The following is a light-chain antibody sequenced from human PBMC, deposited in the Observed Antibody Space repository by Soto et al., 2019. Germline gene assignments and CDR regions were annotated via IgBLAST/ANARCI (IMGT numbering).Light chain of an antibody. CDR3: QQRSNWPWT. V-gene: IGKV3D-11*02. Sequence: EIVLTQSPATLSLSPGERATLSCRASQSVSSYLAWYQQKPGQAPRLLIYDASNRATGIPARFSGSGPGTDFPLTISSLEPEDFAVYYCQQRSNWPWTFGQGTKVEIK. J-gene: IGKJ1*01. CDR1: QSVSSY. CDR2: DAS.